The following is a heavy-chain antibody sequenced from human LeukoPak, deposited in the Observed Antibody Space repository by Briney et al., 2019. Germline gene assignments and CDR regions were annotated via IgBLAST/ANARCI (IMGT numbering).Heavy chain of an antibody. V-gene: IGHV4-34*01. CDR3: ARGSKMDV. CDR2: INHSGST. Sequence: PSETLSLTCAVYGGSFSGYYWSWIRQPPGKGLEWIGEINHSGSTNYNPSLKSRVTISVDTSKNQFSLKLSSVTAADTAVYYCARGSKMDVWGKGTTVTVSS. J-gene: IGHJ6*04. CDR1: GGSFSGYY.